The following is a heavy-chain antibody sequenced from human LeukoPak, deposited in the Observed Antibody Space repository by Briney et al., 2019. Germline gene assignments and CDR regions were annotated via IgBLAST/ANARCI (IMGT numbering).Heavy chain of an antibody. CDR3: ARGRQPHYFDY. D-gene: IGHD6-13*01. CDR2: IYYSGST. CDR1: GGSISSYY. V-gene: IGHV4-59*01. Sequence: PSETLSLTCTVSGGSISSYYWSWIRQPPGKGLEWIGYIYYSGSTNYNPSLKSRVTISVDTSKNQFSLKLSSVTAADTAVYYCARGRQPHYFDYWGQGTLVTVSS. J-gene: IGHJ4*02.